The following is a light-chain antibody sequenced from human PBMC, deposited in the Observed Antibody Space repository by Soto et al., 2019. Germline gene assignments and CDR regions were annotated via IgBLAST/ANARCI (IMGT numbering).Light chain of an antibody. V-gene: IGLV2-14*01. J-gene: IGLJ2*01. CDR2: DVS. CDR1: SSDIGGYDY. CDR3: SSYTCSSTLV. Sequence: QSVLTQPASVSGSPGQSITISCTGTSSDIGGYDYVSWYQQHPGKAPELMIYDVSNRPSGVSNRFSGSKSGNTASLTISGLQAEDEADYYCSSYTCSSTLVFGGGTKLTVL.